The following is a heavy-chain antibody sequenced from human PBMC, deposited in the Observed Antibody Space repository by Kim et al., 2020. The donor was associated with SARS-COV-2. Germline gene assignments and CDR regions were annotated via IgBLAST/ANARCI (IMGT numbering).Heavy chain of an antibody. CDR1: GGSFSGYY. J-gene: IGHJ5*02. Sequence: SETLSLTCAVYGGSFSGYYWSWIRQPPGKGLEWIGEINHSGSTNYNPSLKSRVTISVDTSKNQFSLKLSSVTAADTAVYYCAREERRYCSGGSCYSMPWFDPWGQGTLVTVSS. D-gene: IGHD2-15*01. V-gene: IGHV4-34*01. CDR3: AREERRYCSGGSCYSMPWFDP. CDR2: INHSGST.